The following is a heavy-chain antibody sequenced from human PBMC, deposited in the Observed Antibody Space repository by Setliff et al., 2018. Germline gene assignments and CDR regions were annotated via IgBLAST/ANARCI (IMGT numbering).Heavy chain of an antibody. CDR2: INPKSGVT. Sequence: ASVKVSCRASGYSFSDFYIHWVRQVPGRGPEWMGSINPKSGVTRYVQKFQGRVTITRDTSISTAYMELSGLRSDDTAVYYCARDGISWLNWLDPWGQGTPVTVSS. CDR3: ARDGISWLNWLDP. CDR1: GYSFSDFY. V-gene: IGHV1-2*02. D-gene: IGHD6-13*01. J-gene: IGHJ5*02.